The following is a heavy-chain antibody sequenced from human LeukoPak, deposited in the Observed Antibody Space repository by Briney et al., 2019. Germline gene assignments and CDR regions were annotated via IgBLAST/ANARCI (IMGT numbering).Heavy chain of an antibody. J-gene: IGHJ5*02. CDR1: GGSFSGYY. CDR2: INHSGST. V-gene: IGHV4-34*01. CDR3: ARELPGNWFDP. Sequence: SETLSLTCAVYGGSFSGYYWSWIRQPPGKGLEWIGEINHSGSTSYNPSLKSRVTISVDTSKNQFSLKLSSVTAADTAVYYCARELPGNWFDPWGQGTLVTVSS.